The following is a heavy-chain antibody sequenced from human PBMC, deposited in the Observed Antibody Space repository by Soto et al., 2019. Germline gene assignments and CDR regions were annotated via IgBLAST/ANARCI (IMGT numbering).Heavy chain of an antibody. CDR2: IYYSGST. D-gene: IGHD2-21*02. V-gene: IGHV4-59*01. Sequence: SETLSLTCTVSGGSISSYYWSWIRQPPGKGLEWIGYIYYSGSTNYNPSLKSRVTISVDTSKNQFSLKLSSVTAADTAVYYCARGCVGDCYDYYYGMDVWGQGTTVTVSS. CDR3: ARGCVGDCYDYYYGMDV. J-gene: IGHJ6*02. CDR1: GGSISSYY.